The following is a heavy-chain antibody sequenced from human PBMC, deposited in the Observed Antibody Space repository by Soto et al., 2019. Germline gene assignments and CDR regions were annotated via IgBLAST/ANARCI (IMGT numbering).Heavy chain of an antibody. CDR1: GGSVSSYY. V-gene: IGHV4-59*08. CDR3: AKPIGGYDAFDI. CDR2: IYYSGST. J-gene: IGHJ3*02. D-gene: IGHD3-16*01. Sequence: SETLSLTCTVSGGSVSSYYWSWIRQPPGKGLEWIGYIYYSGSTNYNPSLKSRVTISVDTSKNQFSLKLSSVTAADTAVYYCAKPIGGYDAFDIWGQGTMVTVSS.